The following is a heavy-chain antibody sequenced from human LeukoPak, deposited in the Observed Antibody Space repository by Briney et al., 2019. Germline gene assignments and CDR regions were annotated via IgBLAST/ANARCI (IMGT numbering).Heavy chain of an antibody. V-gene: IGHV3-48*01. D-gene: IGHD3-16*01. CDR2: ISSSSSNI. CDR3: ARSGMITFGGVINDY. CDR1: GFTFSSYS. J-gene: IGHJ4*02. Sequence: GGSLRLSCAASGFTFSSYSMNWVRQARGKGLEGVSYISSSSSNIYYADSVKGRFTISRDNAKNSLYLQMNSLRAEDTAVYYCARSGMITFGGVINDYWGQGPLVTVSS.